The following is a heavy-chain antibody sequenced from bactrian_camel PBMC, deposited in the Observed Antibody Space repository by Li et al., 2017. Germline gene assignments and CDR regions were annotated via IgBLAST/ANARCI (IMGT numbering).Heavy chain of an antibody. V-gene: IGHV3S53*01. CDR2: IGRDGVT. J-gene: IGHJ4*01. D-gene: IGHD3*01. Sequence: HVQLVESGGDSVQAGGTLRLSCVASGHTDSIDSLITMGWLRQAPGKEREGVAGIGRDGVTKYADSVKGRFTISQDNAKNTVYLQMNSLKPEDTAMYYCAAPTAHRHPTRCPDEYNYWGQGTQVTVS. CDR1: GHTDSIDSLIT. CDR3: AAPTAHRHPTRCPDEYNY.